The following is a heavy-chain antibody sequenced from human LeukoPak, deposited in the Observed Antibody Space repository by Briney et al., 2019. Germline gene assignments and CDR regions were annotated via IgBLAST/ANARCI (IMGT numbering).Heavy chain of an antibody. CDR1: GYTFTSYA. V-gene: IGHV1-3*01. Sequence: ASVKVSCQASGYTFTSYAMHWVRQAPGQRLEWMGWINAGNGNTKYSQKFQGRVTITRDTSASTAYMELSSLRSEDTAVYYCASYYYDSSGYYDAFDIWGQGTMVTVSS. D-gene: IGHD3-22*01. CDR3: ASYYYDSSGYYDAFDI. CDR2: INAGNGNT. J-gene: IGHJ3*02.